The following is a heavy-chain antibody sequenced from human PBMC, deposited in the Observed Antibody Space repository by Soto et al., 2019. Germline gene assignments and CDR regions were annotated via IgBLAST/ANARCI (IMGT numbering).Heavy chain of an antibody. J-gene: IGHJ6*02. Sequence: EVQLVESGGGLVQPGGSLRLSCAASGFTFSLYSMSWVRQAPGKGLEWVSYISRSSTGIHYAASVKGRFTISRDDATTSMPLQMNSLSDGNTAVYYCASAVTWGLDVWGQGTTVSISS. CDR3: ASAVTWGLDV. D-gene: IGHD3-10*01. CDR2: ISRSSTGI. CDR1: GFTFSLYS. V-gene: IGHV3-48*02.